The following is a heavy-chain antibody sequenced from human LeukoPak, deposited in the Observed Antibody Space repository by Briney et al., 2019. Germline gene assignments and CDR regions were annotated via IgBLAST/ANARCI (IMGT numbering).Heavy chain of an antibody. CDR2: ISYDRSNK. CDR1: GFTFSSYG. V-gene: IGHV3-30*18. CDR3: AKETGDYTYFYYGMDV. Sequence: GGSLRLSCAASGFTFSSYGMHWVRQAPGKGLEWVAVISYDRSNKYYADSVQGRFTISRDNSKNTLYLQMNSLRAEDTAVYYCAKETGDYTYFYYGMDVWGQGTTVTVSS. D-gene: IGHD4-17*01. J-gene: IGHJ6*02.